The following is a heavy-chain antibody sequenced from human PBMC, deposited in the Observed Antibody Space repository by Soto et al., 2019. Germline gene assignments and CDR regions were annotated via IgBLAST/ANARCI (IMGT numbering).Heavy chain of an antibody. V-gene: IGHV1-18*01. J-gene: IGHJ4*02. Sequence: GASVKVSCKASGYTFTSYGISWVRQAPGQGLEWMGWISAYNGNTNYAQKLQGRVTMTTDTSTSTAYMELRSLRSDDTAVYYCARDLGDTVLRYFDWLPRVIEFDYWGQGTLVTVSS. D-gene: IGHD3-9*01. CDR3: ARDLGDTVLRYFDWLPRVIEFDY. CDR1: GYTFTSYG. CDR2: ISAYNGNT.